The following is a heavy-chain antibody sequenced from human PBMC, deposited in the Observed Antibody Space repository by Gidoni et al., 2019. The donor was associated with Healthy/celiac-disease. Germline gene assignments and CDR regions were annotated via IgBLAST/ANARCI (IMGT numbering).Heavy chain of an antibody. CDR3: ARTKTRVARVEFYGMDV. Sequence: EVKKPGSSVKVSCKASGGTFSSYAISWVRQAPGQGLEWMGRIIPILGIANYAQKFQGRVTITADKSTSTAYMELSSLRSEDTAVYYCARTKTRVARVEFYGMDVWGQGTTVTVSS. D-gene: IGHD2-8*01. CDR2: IIPILGIA. V-gene: IGHV1-69*04. J-gene: IGHJ6*02. CDR1: GGTFSSYA.